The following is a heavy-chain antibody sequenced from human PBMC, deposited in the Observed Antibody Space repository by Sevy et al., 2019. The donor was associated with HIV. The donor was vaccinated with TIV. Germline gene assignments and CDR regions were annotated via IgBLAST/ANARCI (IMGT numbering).Heavy chain of an antibody. CDR1: GFTFSSFA. V-gene: IGHV3-48*02. D-gene: IGHD7-27*01. Sequence: GGSLRLSCAASGFTFSSFAISWVRQAPGKGLEWISYISKSGSTTYFADSVRGRFTISRDNAKNSLFLEMHSLTDEDTAVYYCAREENRELGTIPLDSWGRGIQVTVSS. CDR3: AREENRELGTIPLDS. J-gene: IGHJ4*02. CDR2: ISKSGSTT.